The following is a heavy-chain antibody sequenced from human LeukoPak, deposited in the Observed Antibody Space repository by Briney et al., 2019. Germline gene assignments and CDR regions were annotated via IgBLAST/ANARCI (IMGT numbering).Heavy chain of an antibody. Sequence: ASVKVSCKASGYTFTSYGISWVRQAPGQGLEWMGWISAYNGNTNYAQKLQGRVTMTTDTSTSTAYMELRSLRSDDTAVYYCARDGTYYCDSSGSLVWDYWGQGTLVTVSS. CDR2: ISAYNGNT. CDR1: GYTFTSYG. J-gene: IGHJ4*02. D-gene: IGHD3-22*01. V-gene: IGHV1-18*01. CDR3: ARDGTYYCDSSGSLVWDY.